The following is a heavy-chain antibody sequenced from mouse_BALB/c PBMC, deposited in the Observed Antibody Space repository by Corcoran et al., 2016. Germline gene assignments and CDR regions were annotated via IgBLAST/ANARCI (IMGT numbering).Heavy chain of an antibody. CDR3: ASPIYYYGPQGAMDY. J-gene: IGHJ4*01. CDR1: GYSFTGYY. D-gene: IGHD1-1*01. V-gene: IGHV1-26*01. CDR2: INPYNGAT. Sequence: EVQLQQSGPELVKPGASVKISCKASGYSFTGYYMHWVKQSHVKSLEWIGRINPYNGATSYNQNFKDKASLTVDKSSSTAYMELHSLTSEDSAVYYCASPIYYYGPQGAMDYWGQGTSVTVSS.